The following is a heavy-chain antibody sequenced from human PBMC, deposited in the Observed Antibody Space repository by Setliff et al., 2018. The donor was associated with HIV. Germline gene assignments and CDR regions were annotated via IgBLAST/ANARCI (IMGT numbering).Heavy chain of an antibody. D-gene: IGHD3-22*01. Sequence: EASVKVSCKASGGNFSRYGISWVRQAPGQGLEWMGGIIPIFRTANYAQKFQGRVTITADESTSTAYMELSSLRSEDTAVYYCARGGPYDSSGYPFDYWGQGTLVTVS. CDR2: IIPIFRTA. CDR3: ARGGPYDSSGYPFDY. J-gene: IGHJ4*02. CDR1: GGNFSRYG. V-gene: IGHV1-69*13.